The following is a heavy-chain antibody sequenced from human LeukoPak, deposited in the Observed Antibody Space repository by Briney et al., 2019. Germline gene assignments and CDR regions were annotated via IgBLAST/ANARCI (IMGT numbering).Heavy chain of an antibody. Sequence: SETLSLTCTVSGGSISSSSYYWGWIRQPPGKGLEWIGSIYYSGSTYYNPSLKSRATISVDTSKNQFSLKLSSVTAADTAVYYCARDYYDSRGADYWGQGTLVTVPS. CDR1: GGSISSSSYY. V-gene: IGHV4-39*01. CDR2: IYYSGST. J-gene: IGHJ4*02. CDR3: ARDYYDSRGADY. D-gene: IGHD3-22*01.